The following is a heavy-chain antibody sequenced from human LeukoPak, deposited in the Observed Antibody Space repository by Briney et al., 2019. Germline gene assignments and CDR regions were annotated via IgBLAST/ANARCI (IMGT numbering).Heavy chain of an antibody. J-gene: IGHJ4*02. V-gene: IGHV4-39*01. CDR1: AGSISSSSHH. D-gene: IGHD5-12*01. CDR3: VRHDGRGGATMGALDS. CDR2: VYYGRTT. Sequence: PSETLSLTCAVSAGSISSSSHHWGWIRQSPGKGLEWIGSVYYGRTTYYNPSLNSRVTISVVTSRNQFSLQLNSVTAADTAVYYCVRHDGRGGATMGALDSWGQGSLVTVSS.